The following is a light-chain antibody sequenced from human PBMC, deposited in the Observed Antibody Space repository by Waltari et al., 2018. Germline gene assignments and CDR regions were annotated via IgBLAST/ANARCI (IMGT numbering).Light chain of an antibody. CDR1: GSNIGAGHD. J-gene: IGLJ7*01. CDR3: GTWDSSLSGAV. CDR2: GSS. V-gene: IGLV1-40*01. Sequence: QSVLTQPPSVSGAPGQRVTISCTGSGSNIGAGHDVHWYQQLPRAAPKLLIYGSSTRPLGVPDRFFGSTSGTSATLDITGLQAGDEADYYCGTWDSSLSGAVFGGGTHLTVL.